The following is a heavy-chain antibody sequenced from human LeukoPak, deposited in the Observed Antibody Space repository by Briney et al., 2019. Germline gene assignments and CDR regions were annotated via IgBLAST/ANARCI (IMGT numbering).Heavy chain of an antibody. V-gene: IGHV3-48*01. J-gene: IGHJ4*02. Sequence: GRSLRLSCAASGFAFSTYSMNWVRQAPGRGLEWVAYISSSSSGIHYSYYADSVKDRFTISRDNAKNSLYMQMNSLRAEDTAVYYCARDTLRSFDYWGQGTLVTVSS. CDR1: GFAFSTYS. CDR2: ISSSSSGIHYS. D-gene: IGHD2/OR15-2a*01. CDR3: ARDTLRSFDY.